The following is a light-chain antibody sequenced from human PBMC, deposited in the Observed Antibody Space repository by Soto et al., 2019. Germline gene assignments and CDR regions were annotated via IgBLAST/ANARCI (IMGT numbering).Light chain of an antibody. CDR1: QGISSW. CDR2: AAS. V-gene: IGKV1-12*01. CDR3: QHDNSFPIT. J-gene: IGKJ5*01. Sequence: DIQMTQSPASVSASVGDRGTITCRASQGISSWLAWYQQKPAKAPKLLIYAASSLQSGVPSRFSGSGSATDFPLTISRLQHEYFAYYYCQHDNSFPITFGQGTRLEIK.